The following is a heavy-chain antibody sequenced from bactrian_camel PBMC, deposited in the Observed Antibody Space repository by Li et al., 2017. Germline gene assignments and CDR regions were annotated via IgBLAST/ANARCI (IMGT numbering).Heavy chain of an antibody. D-gene: IGHD6*01. CDR2: IDSDGPT. CDR1: ARMFTSYC. Sequence: QLVESGGGSVQAGGSLTLACKTSARMFTSYCMGWFRQAPGKEREQVASIDSDGPTFYEDSVKGRFTISRDSAKSTLYLQMNSLKPEDTAMYYCAASGSRYSHGCTDFIYWGQGTQVTVS. V-gene: IGHV3S57*01. CDR3: AASGSRYSHGCTDFIY. J-gene: IGHJ6*01.